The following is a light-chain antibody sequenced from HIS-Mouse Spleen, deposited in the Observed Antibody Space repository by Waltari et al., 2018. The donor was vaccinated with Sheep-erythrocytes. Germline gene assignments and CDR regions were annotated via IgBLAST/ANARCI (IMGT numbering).Light chain of an antibody. J-gene: IGKJ4*01. CDR2: WTS. Sequence: DIVMTQSPDSLAVSLGERATINCKSSQGVLYSSNNKNYLAWYQQKPGQPPKLLIYWTSTRESGVPDRFSGSGSGTEFTLTISSLQAEDVAVYYCQQYYSTLLTFGGGTKVEIK. CDR1: QGVLYSSNNKNY. V-gene: IGKV4-1*01. CDR3: QQYYSTLLT.